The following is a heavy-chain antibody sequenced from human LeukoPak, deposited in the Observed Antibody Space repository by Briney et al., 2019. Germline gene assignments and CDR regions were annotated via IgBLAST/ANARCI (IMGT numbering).Heavy chain of an antibody. CDR3: ARGRPGYYFEH. CDR2: IYAGGTT. J-gene: IGHJ4*02. D-gene: IGHD6-6*01. CDR1: GFTFISDY. Sequence: PGGSLRLSCAASGFTFISDYMSWVRQAPGKGLEWVSVIYAGGTTYYADFVKGRFTISRDKSKNTLYLQMNSLRAEDTAVYYCARGRPGYYFEHWGQGTLVTVSS. V-gene: IGHV3-53*01.